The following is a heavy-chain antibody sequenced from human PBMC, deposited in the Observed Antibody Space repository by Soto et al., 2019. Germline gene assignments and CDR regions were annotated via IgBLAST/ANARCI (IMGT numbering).Heavy chain of an antibody. D-gene: IGHD3-16*01. CDR3: ARRPWGDVDV. J-gene: IGHJ6*02. CDR2: IYGSART. CDR1: GYSITRSF. Sequence: PSETLSLTCSVSGYSITRSFWNWIRQPPGKGLEGIGYIYGSARTNYNPSLKSRVTISVDTSKNQFSLKLDSVTAADTAVYYCARRPWGDVDVWGQGTTVT. V-gene: IGHV4-59*08.